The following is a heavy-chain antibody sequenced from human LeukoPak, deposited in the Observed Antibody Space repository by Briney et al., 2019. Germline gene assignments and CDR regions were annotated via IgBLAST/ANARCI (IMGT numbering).Heavy chain of an antibody. CDR2: ISYDGSNK. CDR3: ARAGKAVAGTIGY. D-gene: IGHD6-19*01. Sequence: GGSLRLSCAASGFTFSSYAMHWVRQAPGKGLEWVAVISYDGSNKYYADSVKGRFTISRDNSKNTLYLQMNSLRAEDTAVYYCARAGKAVAGTIGYWGQGTLVTVSS. J-gene: IGHJ4*02. CDR1: GFTFSSYA. V-gene: IGHV3-30*04.